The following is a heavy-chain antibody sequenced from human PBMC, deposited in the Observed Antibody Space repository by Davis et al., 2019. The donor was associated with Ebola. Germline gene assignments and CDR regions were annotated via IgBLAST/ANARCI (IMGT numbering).Heavy chain of an antibody. CDR3: ATSLGVFGVVPLRNYNYYGMEV. Sequence: PGGSLRLSCAASGFTFSNYAMNWVRQAPGKGLEWVSSISAGGGNTNYADSVKGRFTISRDNSNNTLYLQMNSLRADDTAVYHCATSLGVFGVVPLRNYNYYGMEVWGQGTSVTVSS. CDR1: GFTFSNYA. V-gene: IGHV3-23*01. D-gene: IGHD3-3*01. CDR2: ISAGGGNT. J-gene: IGHJ6*02.